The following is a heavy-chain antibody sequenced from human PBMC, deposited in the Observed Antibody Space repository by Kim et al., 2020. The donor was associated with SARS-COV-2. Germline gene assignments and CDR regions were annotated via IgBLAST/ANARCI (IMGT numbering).Heavy chain of an antibody. Sequence: GGSLRLSCAASGFTFSSYGMHWVRQAPGKGLEWVAVISYDGSNKYYADSVKGRFTISRDNSKNTLYLQMNSLRAEDTAVYYCVWQPINAWDYWGQGTLVTVSS. CDR1: GFTFSSYG. D-gene: IGHD3-16*01. V-gene: IGHV3-30*03. CDR3: VWQPINAWDY. J-gene: IGHJ4*02. CDR2: ISYDGSNK.